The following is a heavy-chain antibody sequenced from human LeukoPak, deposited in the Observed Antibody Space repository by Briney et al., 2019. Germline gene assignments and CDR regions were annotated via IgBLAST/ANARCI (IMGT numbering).Heavy chain of an antibody. J-gene: IGHJ5*02. D-gene: IGHD6-13*01. V-gene: IGHV1-2*02. Sequence: ASVKVSCKASGYTFTGYYMHWVRQGPGQGLEWMGWINPNNGGTNYAQKFQGRITMTRDTSITTAYMELSSLTSDDTAVYYCASTGQQLVDGDWFDPWGQGTLVTASS. CDR3: ASTGQQLVDGDWFDP. CDR1: GYTFTGYY. CDR2: INPNNGGT.